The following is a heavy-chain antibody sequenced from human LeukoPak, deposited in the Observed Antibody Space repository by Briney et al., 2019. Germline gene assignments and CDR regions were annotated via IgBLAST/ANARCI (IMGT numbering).Heavy chain of an antibody. Sequence: SETLSLTCTVSGGSISSSSYYWGWIRQPPGKGLEWIGSIYYSGSTYYNPSLKSRVTISVDTSKNQFSLKLSSVTAADTAVYYCASPYYYDSRRGAFDIWGQGTMVTVSS. J-gene: IGHJ3*02. CDR1: GGSISSSSYY. D-gene: IGHD3-22*01. CDR3: ASPYYYDSRRGAFDI. CDR2: IYYSGST. V-gene: IGHV4-39*01.